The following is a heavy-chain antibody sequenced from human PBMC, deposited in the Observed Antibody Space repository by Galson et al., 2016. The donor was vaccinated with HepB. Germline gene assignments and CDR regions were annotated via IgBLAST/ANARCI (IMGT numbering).Heavy chain of an antibody. CDR3: AKAANVNYFDS. D-gene: IGHD1-7*01. CDR1: GFTFRDYY. Sequence: SLRLSCAVSGFTFRDYYMSWIRQAPGKGLEWVAYISSTGNSKYYADSVKGRFTISRDNAKNSLILQMSGLRAEDTAVYFCAKAANVNYFDSWGQGTLVTVSS. V-gene: IGHV3-11*01. CDR2: ISSTGNSK. J-gene: IGHJ5*01.